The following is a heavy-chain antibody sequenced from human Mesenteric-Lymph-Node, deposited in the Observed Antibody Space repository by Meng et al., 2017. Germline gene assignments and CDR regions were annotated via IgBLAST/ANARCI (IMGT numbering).Heavy chain of an antibody. V-gene: IGHV3-48*03. CDR3: AKGLRLYYYDSSGYSD. J-gene: IGHJ4*02. CDR1: GFTFSSYE. CDR2: ISSSGSTI. Sequence: GESLKISCAASGFTFSSYEMNWVRQAPGKGLEWVSYISSSGSTIYYADSVKGRFTISRDNAKNSLYLQMNSLRAEDTALYYCAKGLRLYYYDSSGYSDWGQGTLVTVSS. D-gene: IGHD3-22*01.